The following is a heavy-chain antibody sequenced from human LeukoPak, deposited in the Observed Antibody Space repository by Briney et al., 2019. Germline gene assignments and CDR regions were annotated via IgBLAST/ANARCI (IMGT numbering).Heavy chain of an antibody. CDR2: INHSGST. CDR1: GGSFSGYY. V-gene: IGHV4-34*01. CDR3: ARGSWYYYDSSGYSAFDY. D-gene: IGHD3-22*01. Sequence: SETLSLTCAVYGGSFSGYYWSWIRQPPGEGLEWIGEINHSGSTNYNPSLESRVTISVDTSKNQFSLKLSSVTAADSAVYYCARGSWYYYDSSGYSAFDYWGQGTLVTVSS. J-gene: IGHJ4*02.